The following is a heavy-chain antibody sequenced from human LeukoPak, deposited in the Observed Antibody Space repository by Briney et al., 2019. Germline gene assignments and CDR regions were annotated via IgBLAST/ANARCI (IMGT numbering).Heavy chain of an antibody. CDR3: GRDLIDYGGNIVY. J-gene: IGHJ4*02. CDR2: ISGHNGNT. Sequence: ASVKVSCKASGYTFTSSGISGVRQAPEQGLEWMGWISGHNGNTNYAQKVQGRVTMTTDTSTSTAYMELRSLRSDDAAVYYCGRDLIDYGGNIVYWGQGTLVTVSS. V-gene: IGHV1-18*01. CDR1: GYTFTSSG. D-gene: IGHD4-23*01.